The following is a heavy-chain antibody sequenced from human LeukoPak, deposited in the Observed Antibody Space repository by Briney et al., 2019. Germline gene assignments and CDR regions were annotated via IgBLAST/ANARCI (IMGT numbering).Heavy chain of an antibody. V-gene: IGHV3-53*01. D-gene: IGHD5-18*01. J-gene: IGHJ4*02. Sequence: GGSLRLSCAASGFTVSSNYMSWVSQAPGKGLGWVSVIYRGGSTYYTDSVKGRFTISTDKSKNMLYLQMNSLRAEDTAVYYCARDDVDTAMVPSFDYWGQGTLVTVSS. CDR2: IYRGGST. CDR1: GFTVSSNY. CDR3: ARDDVDTAMVPSFDY.